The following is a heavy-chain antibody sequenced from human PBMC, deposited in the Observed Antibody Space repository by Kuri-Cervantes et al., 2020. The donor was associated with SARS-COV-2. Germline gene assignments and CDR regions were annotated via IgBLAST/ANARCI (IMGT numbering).Heavy chain of an antibody. CDR1: GFTVSRNY. CDR3: ASIVTGDSSGYY. D-gene: IGHD3-22*01. J-gene: IGHJ4*02. CDR2: TYSGGNA. V-gene: IGHV3-53*01. Sequence: LSLTCAVSGFTVSRNYMSWVRQAPGKGLEWVSVTYSGGNAYYADSVKGRFTISTDDSKNTLYLQLNSLRAEDTAVYYCASIVTGDSSGYYWGQGTLVTVSS.